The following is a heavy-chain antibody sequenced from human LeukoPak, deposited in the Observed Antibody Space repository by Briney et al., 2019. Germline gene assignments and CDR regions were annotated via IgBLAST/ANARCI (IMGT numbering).Heavy chain of an antibody. CDR1: GYTFTSYG. D-gene: IGHD1-26*01. Sequence: ASVKVSCKASGYTFTSYGISWVRQAPGQGLEWMGWISAYNGNTNYAQKLQGRVTMTTDTSTSTAYMELRSLRSDDPAVYYCARDQRGIVGATIIHWGQGTLVTVSS. CDR3: ARDQRGIVGATIIH. V-gene: IGHV1-18*01. CDR2: ISAYNGNT. J-gene: IGHJ4*02.